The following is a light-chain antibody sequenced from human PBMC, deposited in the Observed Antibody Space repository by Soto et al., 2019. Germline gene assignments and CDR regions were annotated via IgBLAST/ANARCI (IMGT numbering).Light chain of an antibody. CDR1: SSDVGGYNY. Sequence: QSALTQPASVSGSPGQSITISCTGTSSDVGGYNYVSWYQQHPGKAPKLMINDVSKRPSGVSNRFSDSKSGNTASLTISGLQAEDEADYYCSSYTSSSTSVFGTGTKLTVL. V-gene: IGLV2-14*01. CDR3: SSYTSSSTSV. CDR2: DVS. J-gene: IGLJ1*01.